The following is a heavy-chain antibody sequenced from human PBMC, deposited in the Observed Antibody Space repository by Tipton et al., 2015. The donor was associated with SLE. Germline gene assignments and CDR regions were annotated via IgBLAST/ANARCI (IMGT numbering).Heavy chain of an antibody. CDR1: GFVFGSYT. V-gene: IGHV3-23*01. D-gene: IGHD4-17*01. J-gene: IGHJ4*02. CDR2: ITRTGGTT. Sequence: SLRLSCTASGFVFGSYTMTWVRQAPGKGLEWVSAITRTGGTTYYADSVRGRFTISRDNSQNTLYLQMSSLRAEDTAIYYCVRDAYGDPTVLLDSWGQGTLVTVSS. CDR3: VRDAYGDPTVLLDS.